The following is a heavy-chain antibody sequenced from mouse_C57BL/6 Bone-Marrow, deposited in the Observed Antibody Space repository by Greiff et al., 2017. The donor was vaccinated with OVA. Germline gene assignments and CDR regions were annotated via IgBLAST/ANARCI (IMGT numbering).Heavy chain of an antibody. CDR1: GFTFSDYG. Sequence: EVKLVESGGGLVKPGGSLKLSCAASGFTFSDYGMHWVRQAPEKGLEWVAYISSGSSTIYYADTVKGRFTISRDNAKNTLFLQMTSLRSEDTAMYYCAHNYYGSPYAMDYWGQGPSVTVSS. V-gene: IGHV5-17*01. CDR3: AHNYYGSPYAMDY. CDR2: ISSGSSTI. J-gene: IGHJ4*01. D-gene: IGHD1-1*01.